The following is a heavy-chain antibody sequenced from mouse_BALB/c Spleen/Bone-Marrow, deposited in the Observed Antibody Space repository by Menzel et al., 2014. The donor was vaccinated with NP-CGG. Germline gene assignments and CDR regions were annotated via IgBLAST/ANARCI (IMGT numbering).Heavy chain of an antibody. J-gene: IGHJ1*01. CDR3: ARFYYGNYVRYFDV. Sequence: EVQGVESGGGLVKPGGSLKPSCAASGFTFSSYAMSWVRQTPEKRLEWVATISSGGSYTYYPDSVKGRFTISRDNAKNTLYLQMSSLRSEDTAMYYCARFYYGNYVRYFDVWGAGTTVTVSS. CDR2: ISSGGSYT. V-gene: IGHV5-9-3*01. D-gene: IGHD2-1*01. CDR1: GFTFSSYA.